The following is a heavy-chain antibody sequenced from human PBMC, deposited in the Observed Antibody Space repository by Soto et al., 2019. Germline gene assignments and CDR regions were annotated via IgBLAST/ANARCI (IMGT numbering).Heavy chain of an antibody. CDR1: VFTFSSYG. D-gene: IGHD3-10*01. Sequence: GGSLRLSCTASVFTFSSYGMDWVRQAQGKGVEVVAVISYDGSNKYYADSVKGRFTISRDNSKNTLYLQMNSLRAEDPAVYYCAKVRFPRITTVRGVIFWFAPWGQATMVTV. J-gene: IGHJ5*02. V-gene: IGHV3-30*18. CDR2: ISYDGSNK. CDR3: AKVRFPRITTVRGVIFWFAP.